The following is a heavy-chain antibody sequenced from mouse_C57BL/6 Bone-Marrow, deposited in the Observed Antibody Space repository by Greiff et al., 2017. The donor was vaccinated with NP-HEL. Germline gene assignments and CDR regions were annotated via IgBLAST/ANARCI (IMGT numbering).Heavy chain of an antibody. CDR1: GYTFTDYY. J-gene: IGHJ2*01. D-gene: IGHD1-1*01. Sequence: EVQLQQSGPELVKPGASVKISCKASGYTFTDYYMNWVKQSHGKSLEWIGDINPNNGGTSYNQKFKGKATLTVDKSSSTAYMELRSLTSEDSAVYYCARVLRPPYYFDYWGQGTTLTVSS. CDR2: INPNNGGT. CDR3: ARVLRPPYYFDY. V-gene: IGHV1-26*01.